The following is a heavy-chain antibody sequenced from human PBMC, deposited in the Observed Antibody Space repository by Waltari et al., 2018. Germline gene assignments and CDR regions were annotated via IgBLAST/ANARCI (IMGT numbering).Heavy chain of an antibody. D-gene: IGHD3-16*01. CDR1: GGTFGSYA. CDR3: ARRQLGGAFDP. V-gene: IGHV1-69*12. Sequence: QVQLVQSGAEVRKPGSSVKVSCKASGGTFGSYAITWVRQAPGEGLEWMGGSIPIVGTAPNYAQKVQGRLTITADESTATVYMDLSSLRSDDTAVYYWARRQLGGAFDPWGQGTLVSVSS. CDR2: SIPIVGTAP. J-gene: IGHJ5*02.